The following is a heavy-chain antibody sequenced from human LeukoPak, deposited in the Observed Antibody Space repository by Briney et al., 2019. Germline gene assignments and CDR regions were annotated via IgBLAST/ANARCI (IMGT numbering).Heavy chain of an antibody. D-gene: IGHD2-2*01. CDR1: GYTFTHYE. V-gene: IGHV1-3*01. CDR3: ARVDCSTTSCHWVFDY. CDR2: INPANGNT. Sequence: ASVKVSCKASGYTFTHYEMHWVRQAPGQGLEWMGWINPANGNTKYSQKFQGRVTITRDTAASTAYMELSSLTSEDTAIYYCARVDCSTTSCHWVFDYWGQGTLVTVSS. J-gene: IGHJ4*02.